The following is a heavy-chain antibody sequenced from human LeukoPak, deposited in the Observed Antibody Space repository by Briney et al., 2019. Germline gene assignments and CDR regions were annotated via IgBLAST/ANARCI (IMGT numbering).Heavy chain of an antibody. V-gene: IGHV1-2*02. CDR1: GYTFTGYY. D-gene: IGHD4-17*01. J-gene: IGHJ5*02. CDR3: ARYGDAHWFDP. CDR2: IDPISGDT. Sequence: GASVKVSCKASGYTFTGYYIHWLRQAPGQGLEWMGWIDPISGDTKYAQDFQGRVTMTRDTSISTAFMELSGLISDDTALYYCARYGDAHWFDPWGQGTLVTVSS.